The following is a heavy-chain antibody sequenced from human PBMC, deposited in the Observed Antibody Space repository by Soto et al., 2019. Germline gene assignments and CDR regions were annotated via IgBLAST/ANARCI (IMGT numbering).Heavy chain of an antibody. CDR3: ARGSGGSSYFYYGMDV. V-gene: IGHV1-69*12. CDR2: IIPIFGTA. J-gene: IGHJ6*02. D-gene: IGHD2-15*01. CDR1: GGTFSSYA. Sequence: QVQLVQSGAEVKKPGSSVKVSCKASGGTFSSYAINWVRQAPGQGLEWMGGIIPIFGTANYAQKFQGRVTSAADESTSTAYMELSSLRSEDTAVYYCARGSGGSSYFYYGMDVWGQGTTVTVSS.